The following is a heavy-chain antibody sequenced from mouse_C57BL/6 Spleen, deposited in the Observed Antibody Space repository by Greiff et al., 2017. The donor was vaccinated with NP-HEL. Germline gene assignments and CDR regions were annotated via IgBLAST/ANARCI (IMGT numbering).Heavy chain of an antibody. D-gene: IGHD1-1*01. J-gene: IGHJ4*01. CDR3: ARHEGFITTGGYAMDY. CDR1: GYTFTEYT. V-gene: IGHV1-62-2*01. Sequence: QVHVKQSGAELVKPGASVKLSCKASGYTFTEYTIHWVKQRSGQGLEWIGWFYPGSGSIKYNEKFKDKATLTADKSSSTVYMELSRLTSEDSAVYFCARHEGFITTGGYAMDYWGQGTSVTVSS. CDR2: FYPGSGSI.